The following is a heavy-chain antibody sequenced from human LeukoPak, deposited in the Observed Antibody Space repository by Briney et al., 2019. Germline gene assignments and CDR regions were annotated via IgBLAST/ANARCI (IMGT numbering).Heavy chain of an antibody. Sequence: SETLSLTCAVYGGSFSGYYWSWIRQPPGKGLEWIGEINHSGSTNYNPSLKSRVTISVDTSKNQFSLKLSSVTAADTAVYYCASYYGSGNYFDYWGQGTLVTVSS. CDR2: INHSGST. CDR3: ASYYGSGNYFDY. D-gene: IGHD3-10*01. CDR1: GGSFSGYY. J-gene: IGHJ4*02. V-gene: IGHV4-34*01.